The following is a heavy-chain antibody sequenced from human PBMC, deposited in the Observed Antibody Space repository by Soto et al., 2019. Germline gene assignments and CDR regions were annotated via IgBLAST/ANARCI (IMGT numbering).Heavy chain of an antibody. CDR1: GYTFTSYG. CDR3: ARGGSYDFWSGYELPFDY. J-gene: IGHJ4*02. V-gene: IGHV1-18*01. Sequence: GASLKVSCKASGYTFTSYGISWVRQAPGQGLEWMGWISAYNGNTNYAQKLQGGVTMTTDTSTSTAYMELRSLRSDDTAVYYCARGGSYDFWSGYELPFDYWGQGTLVTVSS. D-gene: IGHD3-3*01. CDR2: ISAYNGNT.